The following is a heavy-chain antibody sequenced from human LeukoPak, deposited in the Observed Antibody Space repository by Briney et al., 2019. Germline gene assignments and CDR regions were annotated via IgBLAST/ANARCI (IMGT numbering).Heavy chain of an antibody. CDR3: ARAMYGNDAFDI. CDR1: GGSFSGYY. D-gene: IGHD2-8*01. J-gene: IGHJ3*02. CDR2: IYYSGST. V-gene: IGHV4-59*01. Sequence: SETLSLTCAVYGGSFSGYYWSWIRQPPGKGLEWIGYIYYSGSTNYNPSLKSRVTISVDTSKNQFSLKLSSVTAADTAVYYCARAMYGNDAFDIWGQGTMVTVSS.